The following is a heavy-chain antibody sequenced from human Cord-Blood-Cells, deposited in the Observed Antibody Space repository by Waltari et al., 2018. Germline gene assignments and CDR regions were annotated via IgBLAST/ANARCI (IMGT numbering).Heavy chain of an antibody. Sequence: QVQLQESGPGLVKPSETLSLTCTVSGYSISSGYYWGWIRQPPGKGLEWIGSIYHSGRTYSNPSLKSRVTISVETSKNQFSLKLSSVTAADTAVYYCARDEYCSSTSCYHDAFDIWGQGTMVTVSS. J-gene: IGHJ3*02. D-gene: IGHD2-2*01. CDR2: IYHSGRT. CDR3: ARDEYCSSTSCYHDAFDI. V-gene: IGHV4-38-2*02. CDR1: GYSISSGYY.